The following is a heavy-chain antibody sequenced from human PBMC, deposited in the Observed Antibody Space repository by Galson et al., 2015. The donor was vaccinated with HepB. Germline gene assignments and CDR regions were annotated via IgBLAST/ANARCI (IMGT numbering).Heavy chain of an antibody. CDR3: ARDHRGAVVVVVATYYYYYYGMDV. CDR2: INSDGSST. Sequence: SLRLSCAASGFTFSSYRMHWVRQAPGKGLVWVSRINSDGSSTNYADSVKGRFTISRDNAKNTLYLQMNSLRAEDTAVYYCARDHRGAVVVVVATYYYYYYGMDVWGQGTTVTVSS. J-gene: IGHJ6*02. CDR1: GFTFSSYR. V-gene: IGHV3-74*01. D-gene: IGHD2-15*01.